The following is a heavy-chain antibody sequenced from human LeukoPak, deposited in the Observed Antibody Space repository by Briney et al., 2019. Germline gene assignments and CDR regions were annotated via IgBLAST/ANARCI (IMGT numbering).Heavy chain of an antibody. V-gene: IGHV4-59*08. CDR1: GGSISSYY. J-gene: IGHJ4*02. CDR2: IYYSGST. CDR3: ARHGGDGYNFYY. Sequence: SETLSFTCTVSGGSISSYYWSWIRQPPGNGLEWIGYIYYSGSTTYNPSLKSRVTISVDTSKNQFSLKLSSVTAADTAVYYCARHGGDGYNFYYWGQGTLVTVSS. D-gene: IGHD3-16*01.